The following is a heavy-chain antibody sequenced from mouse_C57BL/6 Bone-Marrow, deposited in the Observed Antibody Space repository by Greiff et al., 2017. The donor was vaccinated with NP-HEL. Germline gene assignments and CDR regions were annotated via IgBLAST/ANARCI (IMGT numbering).Heavy chain of an antibody. J-gene: IGHJ2*01. CDR1: GFTFSSYA. Sequence: EVKLMESGEGLVKPGGSLKLSCAASGFTFSSYAMSWVRQTPEKRLEWVAYISSGGDYIYYADTVKGRFTISRDNARNTLYLQMSSLKSEDTAMYYCTREEYDYIDYWGQGTTLTVSS. V-gene: IGHV5-9-1*02. CDR2: ISSGGDYI. CDR3: TREEYDYIDY. D-gene: IGHD2-3*01.